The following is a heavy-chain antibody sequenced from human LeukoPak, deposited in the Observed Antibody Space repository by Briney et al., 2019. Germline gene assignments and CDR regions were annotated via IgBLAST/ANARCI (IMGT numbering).Heavy chain of an antibody. D-gene: IGHD6-13*01. Sequence: GGSLRLSCAASGFTFSSYEMNWVRQAPGKGLEWVSYISSSGSTIYYADSVKGRFTISRDNAKNSLYLQMNSLRAEDTAVYYCARGYSSSWYVDYWGQGTLVTVSS. CDR2: ISSSGSTI. V-gene: IGHV3-48*03. CDR1: GFTFSSYE. J-gene: IGHJ4*02. CDR3: ARGYSSSWYVDY.